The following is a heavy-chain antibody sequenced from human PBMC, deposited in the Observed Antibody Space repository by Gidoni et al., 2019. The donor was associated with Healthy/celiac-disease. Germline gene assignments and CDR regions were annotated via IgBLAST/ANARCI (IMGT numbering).Heavy chain of an antibody. V-gene: IGHV3-23*01. Sequence: EVQLLESGGGWVQPGGSLRLSCAAAGFTLSSYAMSWVRQAPGKGLEWVSAISGSGGSTYYADSVKGRFTISSDNSKNTLYLQMNSLRAEYTAVYYCAKQRLAMTTVTFSDYWGQGTLVTVSS. CDR3: AKQRLAMTTVTFSDY. J-gene: IGHJ4*02. D-gene: IGHD4-17*01. CDR1: GFTLSSYA. CDR2: ISGSGGST.